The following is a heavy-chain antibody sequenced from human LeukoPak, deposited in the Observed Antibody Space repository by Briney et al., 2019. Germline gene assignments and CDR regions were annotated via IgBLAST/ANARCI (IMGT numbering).Heavy chain of an antibody. Sequence: SETLSLTCTVSGDSISSGGYYWSWIRQHPGKGLEWIGYIYYSGSTYYNPSLKSRVTISVDTSKNQFSLKLSSVTAADTVVYYCARAESNWFDPWGQGTLVTVSS. J-gene: IGHJ5*02. V-gene: IGHV4-31*03. CDR1: GDSISSGGYY. CDR2: IYYSGST. CDR3: ARAESNWFDP.